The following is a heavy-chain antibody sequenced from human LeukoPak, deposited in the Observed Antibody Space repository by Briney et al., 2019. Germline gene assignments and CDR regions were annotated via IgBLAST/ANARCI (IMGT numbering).Heavy chain of an antibody. CDR2: IKQDGSEK. J-gene: IGHJ3*02. V-gene: IGHV3-7*03. D-gene: IGHD6-19*01. CDR1: GFTFSSYW. Sequence: RPGGSLRLSCAASGFTFSSYWMSWVRQAPGKGLEWVANIKQDGSEKYYVDSVKGRFTISRDNSKNTLYLQMNSLRAEDTAVYYCAKPPWSQWLFDIWGQGTMVTVSS. CDR3: AKPPWSQWLFDI.